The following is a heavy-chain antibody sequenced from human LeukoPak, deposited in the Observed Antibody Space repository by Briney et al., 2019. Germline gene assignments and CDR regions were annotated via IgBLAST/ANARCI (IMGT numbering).Heavy chain of an antibody. CDR2: IYDSGST. CDR1: GGSISSYY. Sequence: PSETLSLTCTVSGGSISSYYWNWIRQPPGKGLEWIGYIYDSGSTNYNPSLKSRVTISVDTSKNQFSLKLSSVTAADTAVYYCARSYCSAGSCYSKIFDSWGQGTLVTVSS. D-gene: IGHD2-15*01. J-gene: IGHJ4*02. CDR3: ARSYCSAGSCYSKIFDS. V-gene: IGHV4-59*12.